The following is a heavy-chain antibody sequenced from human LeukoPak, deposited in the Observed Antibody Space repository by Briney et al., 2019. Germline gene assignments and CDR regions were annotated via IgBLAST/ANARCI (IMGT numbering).Heavy chain of an antibody. V-gene: IGHV3-7*04. D-gene: IGHD1-26*01. CDR3: AKDRQDSGSYSLLLDY. CDR1: GFTFSSYW. J-gene: IGHJ4*02. Sequence: GGSLRLSCAASGFTFSSYWMSWVRQAPGKGLEWVANIKQDGSEKYYVDSVKGRFTISRDNAKNSLYLQMNSLRAEDTAVYYCAKDRQDSGSYSLLLDYWGQGTLVTVSS. CDR2: IKQDGSEK.